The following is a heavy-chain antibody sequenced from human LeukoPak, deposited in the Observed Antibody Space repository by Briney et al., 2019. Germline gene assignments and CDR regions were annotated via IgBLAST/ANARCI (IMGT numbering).Heavy chain of an antibody. CDR2: TSSSDAGT. V-gene: IGHV3-23*01. Sequence: PGGSLRLSCAAFGFPLSSYAMSWVRQAPGKGLEWVSATSSSDAGTYHADSVRGRFTISRDNAKNSLYLQMNSLRAEDTAVYYCAELGITIIGGVWGKGTTVTISS. J-gene: IGHJ6*04. D-gene: IGHD3-10*02. CDR1: GFPLSSYA. CDR3: AELGITIIGGV.